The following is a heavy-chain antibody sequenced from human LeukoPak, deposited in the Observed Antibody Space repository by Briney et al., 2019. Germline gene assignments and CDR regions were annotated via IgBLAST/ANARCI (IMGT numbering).Heavy chain of an antibody. V-gene: IGHV3-23*01. CDR1: GFTFSRYA. CDR3: AKDWEAVSGTPTAIDY. Sequence: GGSLRLSCGASGFTFSRYAMSWVRQAPGKGLEWVSVISGTNGNTYYADSVKGRFTISRDNSKNTVYLQMNSLRAEDTALYYCAKDWEAVSGTPTAIDYWGRGTLVTVSS. D-gene: IGHD6-19*01. J-gene: IGHJ4*02. CDR2: ISGTNGNT.